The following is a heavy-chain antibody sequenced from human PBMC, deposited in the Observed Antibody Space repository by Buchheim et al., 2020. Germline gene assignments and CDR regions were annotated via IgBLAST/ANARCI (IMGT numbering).Heavy chain of an antibody. CDR1: GFTFSSYG. J-gene: IGHJ6*02. CDR2: ISYDGSNK. V-gene: IGHV3-30*18. CDR3: AKDFGVVIIRGGMDV. D-gene: IGHD3-3*01. Sequence: QVQLVESGGGVVQPGRSLRLSCAASGFTFSSYGMHWARQAPGKGLEWVAVISYDGSNKYYADSVKGRFTISRDNSKNTLYLQMNSLRAEDTAVYYCAKDFGVVIIRGGMDVWGQGTT.